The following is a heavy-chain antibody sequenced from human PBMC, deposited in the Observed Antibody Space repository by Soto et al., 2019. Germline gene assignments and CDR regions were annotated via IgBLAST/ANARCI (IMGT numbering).Heavy chain of an antibody. CDR3: ARTPPATDTAMVTYYFDY. CDR1: GGSFSGYY. V-gene: IGHV4-34*01. D-gene: IGHD5-18*01. J-gene: IGHJ4*02. Sequence: SETLSLTCAVYGGSFSGYYWSWIRQPPGKGLEWIGEINHSGSTNYNPSLKSRVTISVDTSKNQFSLKLSSVTAADTAVYYCARTPPATDTAMVTYYFDYWGQGTLVTVSS. CDR2: INHSGST.